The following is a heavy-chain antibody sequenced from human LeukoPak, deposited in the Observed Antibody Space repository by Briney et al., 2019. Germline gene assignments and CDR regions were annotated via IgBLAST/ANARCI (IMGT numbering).Heavy chain of an antibody. Sequence: SETLSLTCTVSGGSISTYYWSWIRQPPGKGLEWIGSMYYSGSTNYKPSLKSRVTISVDTSKNQFSLKLSSVTAADTAVYYCARQTRYNYGPAFDFWGQGALVTVSS. CDR1: GGSISTYY. CDR2: MYYSGST. J-gene: IGHJ4*02. V-gene: IGHV4-59*08. D-gene: IGHD5-18*01. CDR3: ARQTRYNYGPAFDF.